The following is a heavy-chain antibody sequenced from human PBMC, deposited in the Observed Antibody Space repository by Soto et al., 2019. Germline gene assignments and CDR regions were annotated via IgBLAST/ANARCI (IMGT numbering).Heavy chain of an antibody. Sequence: GESLRLSCTASGFNFNSYAMIWVRQAPGKGLEWVSGISGYGDTTYYPASVRGGITTSKTNSQKLLLLLMNMLAAEDAAMYYCAEVPLGLSNDFDLWGQGTKVTVSS. CDR3: AEVPLGLSNDFDL. CDR2: ISGYGDTT. J-gene: IGHJ3*01. D-gene: IGHD4-4*01. CDR1: GFNFNSYA. V-gene: IGHV3-23*01.